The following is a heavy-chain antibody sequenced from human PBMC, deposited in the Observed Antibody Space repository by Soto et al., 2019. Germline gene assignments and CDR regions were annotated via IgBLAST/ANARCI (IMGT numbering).Heavy chain of an antibody. J-gene: IGHJ5*01. CDR2: IFYSGST. CDR3: SSLIGDPVIFFDS. V-gene: IGHV4-59*13. CDR1: GGSISSYY. Sequence: QVQLQESGPGLVKPSETLSLTCTVSGGSISSYYWSWIRQPPGKGLDWIGFIFYSGSTSHNPSLKSRVTISIDTTDYQCSLKLNSVTCADTAVYYCSSLIGDPVIFFDSWGQGTLVAVSS. D-gene: IGHD3-10*01.